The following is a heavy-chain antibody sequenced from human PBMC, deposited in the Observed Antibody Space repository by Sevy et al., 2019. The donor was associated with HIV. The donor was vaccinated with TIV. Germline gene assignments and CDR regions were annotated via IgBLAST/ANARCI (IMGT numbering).Heavy chain of an antibody. D-gene: IGHD3-3*01. CDR3: ARGKREEWLLYLDN. J-gene: IGHJ4*02. CDR1: GYTFAAYY. CDR2: IYPNGGDT. Sequence: ASVKVSCKTSGYTFAAYYIHWVRQAPGQGLEWLGWIYPNGGDTTYAQKFQGRVTVTMSTSINTVYMELTGLRSDDTAVYYCARGKREEWLLYLDNWGPGTLVTVSS. V-gene: IGHV1-2*02.